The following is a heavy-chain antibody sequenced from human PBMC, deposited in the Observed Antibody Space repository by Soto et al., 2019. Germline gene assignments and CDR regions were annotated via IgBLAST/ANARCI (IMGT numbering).Heavy chain of an antibody. J-gene: IGHJ4*02. CDR3: ARSHSRIFDD. D-gene: IGHD6-13*01. Sequence: PSETLSLTCTVSVGSISSGYYYWSWILHPPGKGLEWIGYIYYSGSTYYNPSLKSRVTISVDTSKNQFSLKLSSVTAADTAVYYCARSHSRIFDDWGQGTLVTVSS. CDR2: IYYSGST. CDR1: VGSISSGYYY. V-gene: IGHV4-30-4*01.